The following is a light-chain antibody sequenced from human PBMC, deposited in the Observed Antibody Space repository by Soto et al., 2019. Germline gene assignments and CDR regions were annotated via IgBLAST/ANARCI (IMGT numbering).Light chain of an antibody. CDR1: SGHNTYS. CDR2: LKSDGSR. V-gene: IGLV4-69*01. CDR3: QTWATGIQV. Sequence: QPVLTQSPSASPSLGASVRLTCTLSSGHNTYSIAWHQQQPEKGPRFLMKLKSDGSRSRGDGIPDRFSGSSSGAERYLTISSLQSEDEADYYCQTWATGIQVFGGGTKLTVL. J-gene: IGLJ2*01.